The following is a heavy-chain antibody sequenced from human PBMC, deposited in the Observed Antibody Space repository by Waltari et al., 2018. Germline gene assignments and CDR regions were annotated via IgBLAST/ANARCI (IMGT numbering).Heavy chain of an antibody. J-gene: IGHJ5*02. D-gene: IGHD2-2*01. CDR1: GFSLSTSGVG. CDR3: AHSHPRSTSRVYNWFDP. Sequence: QITLKESGPTLVKPTQTLTLTCTFSGFSLSTSGVGVGWIRQPPGKALEWLALIYWNDDKRYSPSLKSRLTITKDTSKNQVVLTMTNMDPVDTATYYCAHSHPRSTSRVYNWFDPWGQGTLVTVSS. CDR2: IYWNDDK. V-gene: IGHV2-5*01.